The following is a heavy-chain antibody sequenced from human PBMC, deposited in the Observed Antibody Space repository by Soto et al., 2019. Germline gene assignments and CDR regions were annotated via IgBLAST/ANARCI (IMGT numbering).Heavy chain of an antibody. J-gene: IGHJ4*02. V-gene: IGHV1-18*01. CDR1: GYVFVTYG. CDR2: ISAYNGNT. CDR3: ARDLHGSGSYYTDY. Sequence: QVQLVQSGAEVKKPGASVKVSCKASGYVFVTYGINWVRQAPGQGLEWMGWISAYNGNTKYAQNLPGRVTMTTDASTSTAYMEMSSLRSDDTAVYYCARDLHGSGSYYTDYWGPGTLVTVSS. D-gene: IGHD3-10*01.